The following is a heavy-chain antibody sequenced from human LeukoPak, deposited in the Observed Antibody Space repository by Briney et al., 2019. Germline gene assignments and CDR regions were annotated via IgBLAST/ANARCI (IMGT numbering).Heavy chain of an antibody. D-gene: IGHD6-19*01. J-gene: IGHJ4*02. CDR2: TNTDGSST. V-gene: IGHV3-74*03. CDR1: GFTFSSYW. CDR3: ARGKWLPLPDY. Sequence: PGGSLRLSCAASGFTFSSYWMHWVRQAPGKGLVWVSGTNTDGSSTMYADSVKGRFTIARDNAKNTLHLQMNSLRAEDTAVYYCARGKWLPLPDYWGQGTLVTVSS.